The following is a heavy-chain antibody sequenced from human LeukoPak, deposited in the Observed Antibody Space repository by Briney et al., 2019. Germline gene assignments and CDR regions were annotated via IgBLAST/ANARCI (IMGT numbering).Heavy chain of an antibody. D-gene: IGHD1-26*01. CDR2: IKPNSGGT. Sequence: ASVKVSCKAPGYTFTGYYLHWVRQAPGQGLEWMGWIKPNSGGTNYAQKFQGRVTMTRDTSISTAYMELSRLRSDDTAVYYCARGSIVGATFDYFDYWGQGTLVTVSS. CDR1: GYTFTGYY. V-gene: IGHV1-2*02. CDR3: ARGSIVGATFDYFDY. J-gene: IGHJ4*02.